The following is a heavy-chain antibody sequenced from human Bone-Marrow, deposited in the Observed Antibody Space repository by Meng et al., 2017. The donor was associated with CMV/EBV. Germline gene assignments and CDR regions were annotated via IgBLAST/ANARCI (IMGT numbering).Heavy chain of an antibody. CDR1: GFTFSSYS. V-gene: IGHV3-21*01. CDR2: ISSSSSYI. J-gene: IGHJ6*02. Sequence: GGSLRLSCAASGFTFSSYSMNWARQAPGKGLEWVSSISSSSSYIYYADSMKGRFTISRDNAKNSLYLQMNSLRAEDTAVYYCARGRGRGLEPYYYYGMDVWGQGTTVTVSS. D-gene: IGHD3-3*01. CDR3: ARGRGRGLEPYYYYGMDV.